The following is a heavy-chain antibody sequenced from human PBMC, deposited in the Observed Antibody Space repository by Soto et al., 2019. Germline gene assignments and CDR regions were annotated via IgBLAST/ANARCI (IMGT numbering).Heavy chain of an antibody. CDR1: GGSISSTNYY. CDR3: VRHGYQWELPSPFWY. CDR2: IYYTGSI. D-gene: IGHD3-10*01. V-gene: IGHV4-39*01. J-gene: IGHJ4*02. Sequence: QLQLQESGPGLVKPSETLSLTCSVSGGSISSTNYYWAWIRQPPGKGLEWIGSIYYTGSINYNPSLQSSVTISLDTDHSQFSLQLRSVTAADKAIYYCVRHGYQWELPSPFWYWGQGTLVTVSS.